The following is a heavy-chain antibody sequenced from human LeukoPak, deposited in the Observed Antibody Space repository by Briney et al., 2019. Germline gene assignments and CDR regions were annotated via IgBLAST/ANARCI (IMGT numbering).Heavy chain of an antibody. CDR3: VKSRSLRGIAVAGNLNYFDY. Sequence: GRSLRLSCAASGFTFDDYAMHWVRQAPGKGLEWVSGISWNSGSIGYADSVKGRFTISRDNAKNSLYLQMNSLRAEDMALYYCVKSRSLRGIAVAGNLNYFDYWGQGTLVTVSS. CDR2: ISWNSGSI. D-gene: IGHD6-19*01. V-gene: IGHV3-9*03. CDR1: GFTFDDYA. J-gene: IGHJ4*02.